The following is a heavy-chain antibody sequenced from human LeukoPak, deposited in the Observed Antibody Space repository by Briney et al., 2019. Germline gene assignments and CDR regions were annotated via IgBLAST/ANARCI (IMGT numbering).Heavy chain of an antibody. V-gene: IGHV1-69*04. CDR2: IIPMLDIA. CDR3: AREKEIAVINWFDP. CDR1: GGTFSSYG. D-gene: IGHD6-19*01. J-gene: IGHJ5*02. Sequence: GASVKVSCKASGGTFSSYGISWVRQAPGQGLEWMGRIIPMLDIANYAQKFQGRVTITVDKSTSTAYMELSSMRSEDTAVYYCAREKEIAVINWFDPWGQGTQVTVSS.